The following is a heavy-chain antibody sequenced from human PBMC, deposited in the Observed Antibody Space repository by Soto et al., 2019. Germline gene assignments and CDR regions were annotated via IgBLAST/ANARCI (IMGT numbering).Heavy chain of an antibody. CDR3: AIHLSYGSGPLRPDPYDYYGLDV. V-gene: IGHV4-61*01. CDR1: GGSVSSSSFY. D-gene: IGHD3-10*01. CDR2: IYYSGSA. J-gene: IGHJ6*02. Sequence: SETLPLSCTVSGGSVSSSSFYWSWIRQPPWKGLEWIGYIYYSGSANYNPSLNSRVTISVGTSKNESSLTLSSATAADTAVYCCAIHLSYGSGPLRPDPYDYYGLDVCGQGTTV.